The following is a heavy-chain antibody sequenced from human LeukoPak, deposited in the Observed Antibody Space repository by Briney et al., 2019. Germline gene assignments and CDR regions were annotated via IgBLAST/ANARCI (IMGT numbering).Heavy chain of an antibody. V-gene: IGHV3-21*04. CDR1: GFAFLPHN. CDR2: ISSSSSYI. CDR3: VRPSNPPH. Sequence: GGSLRLSCAVSGFAFLPHNMNWVRQAPGKGLEWVSSISSSSSYIYYADSVEGRFTISRDNDKNSLFLQMNSLGAEDTAIYYCVRPSNPPHWGQGTLVTVSS. J-gene: IGHJ4*02.